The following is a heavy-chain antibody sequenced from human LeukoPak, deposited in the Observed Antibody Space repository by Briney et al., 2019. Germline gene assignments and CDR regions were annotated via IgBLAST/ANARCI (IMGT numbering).Heavy chain of an antibody. Sequence: SETLSLTCTVSGCSVRNYYWCWIRKPPGKGLEWIGYIYNSGTTNYTPSLKSRVTISVDTSKNPFSLKLRSVTAADTAVYSCARSSGNRWYFSYMDVWGKGTTVTVSS. CDR1: GCSVRNYY. D-gene: IGHD1-14*01. CDR2: IYNSGTT. CDR3: ARSSGNRWYFSYMDV. V-gene: IGHV4-59*02. J-gene: IGHJ6*03.